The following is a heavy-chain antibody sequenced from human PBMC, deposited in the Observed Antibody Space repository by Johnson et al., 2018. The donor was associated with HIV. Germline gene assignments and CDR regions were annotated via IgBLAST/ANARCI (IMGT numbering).Heavy chain of an antibody. Sequence: QVQLVESGGGVVQPGRSLSLSCAASGFTFSSYAMNWVRQAPGKGLEWVAVISYDGSIEYYVDSVKGRFTISRDNSKNTMFLQMNSLRLEYTAVYYCTRTLGYDSSGYHDAFDIWGQGTLVTVSS. CDR1: GFTFSSYA. V-gene: IGHV3-30*04. CDR2: ISYDGSIE. D-gene: IGHD3-22*01. J-gene: IGHJ3*02. CDR3: TRTLGYDSSGYHDAFDI.